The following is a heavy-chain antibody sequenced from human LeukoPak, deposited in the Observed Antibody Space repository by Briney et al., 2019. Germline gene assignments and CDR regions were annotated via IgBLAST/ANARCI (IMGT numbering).Heavy chain of an antibody. J-gene: IGHJ4*02. V-gene: IGHV3-23*01. CDR3: AKAGAVVVVAAKYFDY. Sequence: GGSLRLSCAASGFTFSNYDMSWVRQAPGKGLEWVSVISSSGGSTYYADSVKGRFTISRDNSKNTLYLQMNSLRAEDTAVYYCAKAGAVVVVAAKYFDYWGQGTLVTVSS. D-gene: IGHD2-15*01. CDR2: ISSSGGST. CDR1: GFTFSNYD.